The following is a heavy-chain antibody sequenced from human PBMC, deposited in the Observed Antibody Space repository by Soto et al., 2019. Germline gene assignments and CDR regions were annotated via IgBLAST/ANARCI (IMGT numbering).Heavy chain of an antibody. CDR2: IHYTGNI. V-gene: IGHV4-59*08. J-gene: IGHJ4*02. CDR1: GASISSYF. Sequence: SETLSLTCSVSGASISSYFCSWIRQPPGKGLEWIAYIHYTGNINYNPSLKSRITISVDTPKNQFSLKVASVTAADTAVYYCAKARSGFGAAAAPIDYWGQGTLVTVSS. D-gene: IGHD6-13*01. CDR3: AKARSGFGAAAAPIDY.